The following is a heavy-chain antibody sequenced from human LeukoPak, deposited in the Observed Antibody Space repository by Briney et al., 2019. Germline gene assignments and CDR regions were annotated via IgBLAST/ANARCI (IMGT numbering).Heavy chain of an antibody. D-gene: IGHD2-2*01. V-gene: IGHV3-30-3*01. CDR1: GFTFSSYA. CDR3: ARVKWHCSTTSCYHPPFGY. Sequence: GRSLRLSCAASGFTFSSYAMRWVRQAPGKGLEWVAVISYDGSNKYYADSVKGRFTISRDNSKNTRYLQMNSLSAQDPAVYYCARVKWHCSTTSCYHPPFGYWGQGTLVTVSS. CDR2: ISYDGSNK. J-gene: IGHJ4*02.